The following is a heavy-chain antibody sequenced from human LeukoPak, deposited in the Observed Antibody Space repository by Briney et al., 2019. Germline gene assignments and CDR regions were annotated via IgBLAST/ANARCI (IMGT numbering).Heavy chain of an antibody. V-gene: IGHV1-8*02. Sequence: GASVKVSCKASGYTFTSYGISWVRQATGQGLEWMGWMNPNSGNTAHAQKFQGRVTMTRDTSTSTVYMELSSLRSEDTAVYYCARERKIVVVVAARGNFDPWGQGTLVTVSS. CDR1: GYTFTSYG. J-gene: IGHJ5*02. D-gene: IGHD2-15*01. CDR3: ARERKIVVVVAARGNFDP. CDR2: MNPNSGNT.